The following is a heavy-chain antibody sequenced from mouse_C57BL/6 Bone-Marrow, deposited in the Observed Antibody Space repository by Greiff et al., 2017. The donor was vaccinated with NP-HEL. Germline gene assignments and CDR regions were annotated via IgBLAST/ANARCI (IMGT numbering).Heavy chain of an antibody. Sequence: VQLQQSGAELVRPGASVKLSCTASGFNIKDDYMHWVKQRPEQGLEWIGWIDPENGDTEYASKFQGKATITADTSSNTAYLQLSSLTSEDTAVYYCTTEGLYYDGSSLAWFAYWGQGTLVTVSA. CDR1: GFNIKDDY. CDR3: TTEGLYYDGSSLAWFAY. J-gene: IGHJ3*01. CDR2: IDPENGDT. D-gene: IGHD1-1*01. V-gene: IGHV14-4*01.